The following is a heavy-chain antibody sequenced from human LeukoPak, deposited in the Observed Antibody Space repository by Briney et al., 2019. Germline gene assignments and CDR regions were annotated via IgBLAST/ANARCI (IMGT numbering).Heavy chain of an antibody. D-gene: IGHD3-22*01. Sequence: PGGSLRLSCAASAFTFSDYYMSSIRQAPGKGLEWVSYISSSGSTIYYADSVKGRFTISRDNAKNSLYLQMNSLRAEDTAVYYCARDSRFTEYYYDSSGSESWGQGTLVTVSS. CDR2: ISSSGSTI. CDR3: ARDSRFTEYYYDSSGSES. J-gene: IGHJ5*02. V-gene: IGHV3-11*01. CDR1: AFTFSDYY.